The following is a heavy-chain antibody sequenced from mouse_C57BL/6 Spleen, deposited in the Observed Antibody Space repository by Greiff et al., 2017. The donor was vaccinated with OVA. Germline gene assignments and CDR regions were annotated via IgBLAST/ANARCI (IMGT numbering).Heavy chain of an antibody. D-gene: IGHD2-4*01. CDR2: IWSGGST. Sequence: VQLQQSGPGLVQPSQSLSITCTVSGFSFTSYGVHWVRQSPGKGLEWLGVIWSGGSTDYNAAFISRLSISKDHSKSQFFVKMNSRHADYTAIYYCARNGDYDYEEPDYWGQGTTRTVSS. CDR3: ARNGDYDYEEPDY. J-gene: IGHJ2*01. V-gene: IGHV2-2*01. CDR1: GFSFTSYG.